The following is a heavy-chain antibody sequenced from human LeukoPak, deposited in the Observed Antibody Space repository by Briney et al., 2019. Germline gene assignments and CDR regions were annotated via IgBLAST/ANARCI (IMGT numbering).Heavy chain of an antibody. CDR1: GFTVSSNY. Sequence: GGSLRPSCAASGFTVSSNYMSWFRQAPGKGLEGAPVIYSGGSTYYADSVKGRFTISRDNSKNTLYLQMNSLRAEDTAVYYCARQLYSSSSESMDVWGKGTTVTVSS. D-gene: IGHD6-6*01. V-gene: IGHV3-66*02. J-gene: IGHJ6*03. CDR2: IYSGGST. CDR3: ARQLYSSSSESMDV.